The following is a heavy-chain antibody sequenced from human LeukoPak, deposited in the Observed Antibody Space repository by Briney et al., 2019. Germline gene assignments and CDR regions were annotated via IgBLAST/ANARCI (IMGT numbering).Heavy chain of an antibody. V-gene: IGHV3-30*02. J-gene: IGHJ3*02. D-gene: IGHD3-10*01. CDR3: AREGVPSRRLWFGESDAFDI. Sequence: PGGSLRLSCAASGFTFSSYGMHWVRQAPGKGLEWVAFIRYDGSNKYYADSVKGRFTISRDNSKNTLYLQMNSLRAEDTAVYYCAREGVPSRRLWFGESDAFDIWGQGTMVTVSS. CDR1: GFTFSSYG. CDR2: IRYDGSNK.